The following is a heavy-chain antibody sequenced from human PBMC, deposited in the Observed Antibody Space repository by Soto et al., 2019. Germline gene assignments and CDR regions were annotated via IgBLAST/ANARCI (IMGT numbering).Heavy chain of an antibody. V-gene: IGHV3-23*01. J-gene: IGHJ4*02. Sequence: EVRLLDSGGGWVQPGGSLRLSCVASGFVFSDYAMSWVRQAPGKGLEWVSAISAGGSDTYYADSVKGRFTVSRVNSKNTLYLQMNTLRAEDTAIYYCASVPIWCGSSSCYTEGFDSWGQGTLVTVSS. CDR3: ASVPIWCGSSSCYTEGFDS. CDR1: GFVFSDYA. D-gene: IGHD2-2*01. CDR2: ISAGGSDT.